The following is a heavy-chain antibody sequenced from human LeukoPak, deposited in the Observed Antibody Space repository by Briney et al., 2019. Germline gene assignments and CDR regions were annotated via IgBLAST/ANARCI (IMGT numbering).Heavy chain of an antibody. CDR3: ASSSGYQNWFDP. D-gene: IGHD3-22*01. CDR2: ISGNGGDT. V-gene: IGHV3-64*01. J-gene: IGHJ5*02. Sequence: PGGSLRLSCAASGFTFSSYTIHWVRQAPGKGLEYVSAISGNGGDTYYANSVKGRFTISRDNSKNTLFLQMGSLRAEDTAVYYCASSSGYQNWFDPWGQGTLVTVSS. CDR1: GFTFSSYT.